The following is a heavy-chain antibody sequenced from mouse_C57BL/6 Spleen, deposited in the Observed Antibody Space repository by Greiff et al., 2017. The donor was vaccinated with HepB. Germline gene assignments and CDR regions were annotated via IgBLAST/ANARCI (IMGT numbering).Heavy chain of an antibody. V-gene: IGHV1-64*01. CDR1: GYTFTSYW. CDR3: ARDPYDYSFAY. CDR2: IHPNSGST. Sequence: VQLQQPGAELVKPGASVKLFCKASGYTFTSYWMHWVKQRPGQGLEWIGMIHPNSGSTNYNEKFKSKATLTVDKSSSTAYMQLSSLTSEDSAVYYCARDPYDYSFAYWGQGTLVTVSA. D-gene: IGHD2-4*01. J-gene: IGHJ3*01.